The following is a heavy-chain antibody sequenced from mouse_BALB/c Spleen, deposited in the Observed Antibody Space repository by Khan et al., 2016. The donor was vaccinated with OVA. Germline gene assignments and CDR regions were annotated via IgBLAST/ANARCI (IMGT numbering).Heavy chain of an antibody. V-gene: IGHV4-1*02. D-gene: IGHD1-1*01. CDR3: ARHYYGSKGYFDY. J-gene: IGHJ2*01. Sequence: EVKLLESGGGLVQPGGSLKLSCAASGFDFSRYWMSWVRQAPGKGLEWIGEINPDSSTINYTPSLKDKFIISRDNAKNTLYLQMSKVRSEDTALYYCARHYYGSKGYFDYWGQGTTLTVSS. CDR1: GFDFSRYW. CDR2: INPDSSTI.